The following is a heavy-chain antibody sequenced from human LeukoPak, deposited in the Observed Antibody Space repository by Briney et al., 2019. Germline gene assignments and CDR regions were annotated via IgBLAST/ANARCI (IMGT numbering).Heavy chain of an antibody. J-gene: IGHJ4*02. Sequence: PSETLSLTCTVSGVSISSSIYYWGRIRQPPGKGLEWIGSIYYTGSTFYNPSLKSRVTISIDTSKNQFSLKLTSVTAADAAVYYCARLKHDYGDYWGQGTLVTVSS. CDR2: IYYTGST. D-gene: IGHD4-17*01. CDR3: ARLKHDYGDY. CDR1: GVSISSSIYY. V-gene: IGHV4-39*01.